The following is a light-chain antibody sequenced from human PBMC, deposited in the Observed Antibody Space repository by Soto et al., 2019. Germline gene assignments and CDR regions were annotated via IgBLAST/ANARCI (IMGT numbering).Light chain of an antibody. Sequence: QSVLTQPPSVSAAPGQKVTISCSGSSSNIGNNYVSWYQQLPGSAPKLLIYENNKRPSGIPDRFSGSKSGTSATLGITGLQTGGEADYYCGTWDSSLSAVVFGGGTKVTVL. J-gene: IGLJ2*01. V-gene: IGLV1-51*02. CDR1: SSNIGNNY. CDR3: GTWDSSLSAVV. CDR2: ENN.